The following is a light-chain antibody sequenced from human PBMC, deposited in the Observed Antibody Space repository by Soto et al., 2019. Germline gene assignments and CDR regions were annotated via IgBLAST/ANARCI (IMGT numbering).Light chain of an antibody. J-gene: IGLJ2*01. CDR1: KLGDKY. V-gene: IGLV3-1*01. Sequence: SYELTQPPSVSVSPGQTASITCSGDKLGDKYASWYQQKPGQSPVLVIYQDTKRPSGIPERFSGSNSGNTATLTISGTQAVDEADYYCQAWDSSIGVFGGGTKLTVL. CDR3: QAWDSSIGV. CDR2: QDT.